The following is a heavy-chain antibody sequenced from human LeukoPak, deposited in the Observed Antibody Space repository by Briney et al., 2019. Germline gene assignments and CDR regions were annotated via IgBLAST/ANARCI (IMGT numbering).Heavy chain of an antibody. J-gene: IGHJ4*02. CDR1: GESFSGYY. CDR2: ISHSGST. Sequence: PSETLSLACGVYGESFSGYYWSWIRQPPGKGLEWIGEISHSGSTNYNPSLKSRVTISVDTSKNQFSLKLSSVTAADTAVYYCARGRYLGATTSTSYRPCDYWGQGTLVTVSS. D-gene: IGHD2-2*01. V-gene: IGHV4-34*01. CDR3: ARGRYLGATTSTSYRPCDY.